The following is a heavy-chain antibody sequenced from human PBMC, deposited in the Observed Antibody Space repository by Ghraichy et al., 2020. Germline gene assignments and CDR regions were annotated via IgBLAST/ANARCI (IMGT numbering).Heavy chain of an antibody. J-gene: IGHJ3*02. V-gene: IGHV1-69*13. D-gene: IGHD5-24*01. Sequence: SVKVSCKASGGTFSSYAISWVRQAPGQGLEWMGEIIPIFGTANYAPKFQGRVTITADESTSTAYMELSSLRSEDTAVYYCARESRRDGYKFRVGAFDIWGQGTMVTVSS. CDR2: IIPIFGTA. CDR3: ARESRRDGYKFRVGAFDI. CDR1: GGTFSSYA.